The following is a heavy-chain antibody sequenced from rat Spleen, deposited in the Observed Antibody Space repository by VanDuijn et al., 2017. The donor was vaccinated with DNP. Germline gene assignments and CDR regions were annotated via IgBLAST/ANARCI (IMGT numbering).Heavy chain of an antibody. CDR2: VIYDGRTT. J-gene: IGHJ3*01. CDR1: GFIFSDYA. Sequence: EVQLVESGGGLVPPGNSLKLSCAASGFIFSDYAMAWVRRSPKKGLEWVASVIYDGRTTYYRDSVKGRFTISRDNAKSTLYLQMGSLRSADTATYYCARHESYNWFAYWGQGTLVTVSS. CDR3: ARHESYNWFAY. V-gene: IGHV5-17*01.